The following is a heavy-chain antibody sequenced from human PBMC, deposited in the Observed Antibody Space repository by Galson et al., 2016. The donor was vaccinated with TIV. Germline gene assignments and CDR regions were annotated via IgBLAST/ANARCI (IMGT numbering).Heavy chain of an antibody. J-gene: IGHJ2*01. CDR1: GYNFPIYW. V-gene: IGHV5-51*03. D-gene: IGHD2-21*02. Sequence: QSGAEVKKPGESLKISCKGSGYNFPIYWIGWVRQMPGKGLEWVGVIYPDDSDTRYSPTFQGQVIITADKSTTTAFLQWSSLKASDTAMYYFARVSSREVTDWYFDLWGRGTLVTVSS. CDR2: IYPDDSDT. CDR3: ARVSSREVTDWYFDL.